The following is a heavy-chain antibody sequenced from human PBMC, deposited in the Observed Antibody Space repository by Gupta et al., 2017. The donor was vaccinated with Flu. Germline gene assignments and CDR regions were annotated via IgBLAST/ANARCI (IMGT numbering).Heavy chain of an antibody. Sequence: QVQLVESGGGVVQPGRSLRLSCAPSGFTFSSYGMPWVRQAPGKGLEWVAVISFDGNNIYYADSVKGRFSISRDKSKNTLYLQMNSLRVEDTALYYCERDQRYCSGGTCQAPPYSDGWYVDHWGQVTLVTVSS. J-gene: IGHJ4*02. CDR2: ISFDGNNI. CDR1: GFTFSSYG. D-gene: IGHD2-15*01. V-gene: IGHV3-30*03. CDR3: ERDQRYCSGGTCQAPPYSDGWYVDH.